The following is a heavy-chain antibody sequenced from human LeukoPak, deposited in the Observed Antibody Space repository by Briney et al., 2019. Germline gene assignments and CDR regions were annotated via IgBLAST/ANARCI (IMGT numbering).Heavy chain of an antibody. CDR3: ARGDGYNSYYYYYYMDV. CDR2: IYYSGST. J-gene: IGHJ6*03. CDR1: GGSISSYY. V-gene: IGHV4-59*01. Sequence: SETLSLTCTVSGGSISSYYWSWIRQPPGKGLEWIGYIYYSGSTNYNPSLKSRVTISVDTSKNQFSLKLSSVTAADTAVYYCARGDGYNSYYYYYYMDVWGNGTTVTVSS. D-gene: IGHD5-24*01.